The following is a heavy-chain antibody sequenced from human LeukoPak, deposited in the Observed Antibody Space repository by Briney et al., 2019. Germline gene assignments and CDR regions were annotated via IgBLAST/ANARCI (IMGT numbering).Heavy chain of an antibody. D-gene: IGHD6-19*01. Sequence: ASVEVSCKVSGYTLTELSMHWVRQAPGKGLEWMGGFDPEDGETIYAQKFRGRVTMTEDTSTDTAYMELSSLRSEDTAVYYCATVVIAVAGNHYFDYWGQGTLVTVSS. CDR2: FDPEDGET. V-gene: IGHV1-24*01. J-gene: IGHJ4*02. CDR3: ATVVIAVAGNHYFDY. CDR1: GYTLTELS.